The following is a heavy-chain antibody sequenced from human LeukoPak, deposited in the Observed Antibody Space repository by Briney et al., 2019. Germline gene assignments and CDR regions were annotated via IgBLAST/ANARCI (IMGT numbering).Heavy chain of an antibody. J-gene: IGHJ4*02. CDR1: GNYW. CDR3: VSFYETY. D-gene: IGHD2/OR15-2a*01. V-gene: IGHV3-74*01. CDR2: INSDGSWT. Sequence: GGSLRLSCAASGNYWMHWVRQAPGKGLVWVSHINSDGSWTSYADSVKGRFTISKDNAKNTVYLQMNNLRAEDTAVYYCVSFYETYWGRGALVTVSS.